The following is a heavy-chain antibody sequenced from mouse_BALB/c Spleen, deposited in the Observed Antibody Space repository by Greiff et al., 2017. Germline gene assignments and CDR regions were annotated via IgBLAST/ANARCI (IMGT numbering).Heavy chain of an antibody. CDR3: AKENDYDERAYAMDY. D-gene: IGHD2-4*01. CDR1: GYTFTDYW. J-gene: IGHJ4*01. Sequence: VQLQQPGAELVMPGASVKMSCKASGYTFTDYWMHWVKQRPGQGLEWIGAIDTSDSYTSYNQKFKGKATLTVDESSSTAYMQLSSLTSEDSAVYYCAKENDYDERAYAMDYWGQGTSVTVSA. CDR2: IDTSDSYT. V-gene: IGHV1-69*01.